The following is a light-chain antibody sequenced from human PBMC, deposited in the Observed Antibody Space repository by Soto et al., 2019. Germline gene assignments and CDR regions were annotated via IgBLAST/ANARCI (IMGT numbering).Light chain of an antibody. Sequence: DVVMTQTPLSLPVAPGQPASISCKSSQSLLHITGETFLLWYLQKPGQSPQLLIYEVSTRVSGVPDRFSGSGSGTDFTFTISSLQPEDIATYYCQQYDNLPIAFGQGTRLEIK. CDR3: QQYDNLPIA. J-gene: IGKJ5*01. CDR1: QSLLHITGETF. CDR2: EVS. V-gene: IGKV2-29*01.